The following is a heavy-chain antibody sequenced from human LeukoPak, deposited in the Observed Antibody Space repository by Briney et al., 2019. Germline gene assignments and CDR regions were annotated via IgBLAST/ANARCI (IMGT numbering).Heavy chain of an antibody. Sequence: GGSLRLSCAASGFTVSSNYMTWVRQAPGKGLEWVSGIGAGGTFTYYADSVKGRFTISRDNSRNTLYLQMNSLRADDTAVYYCAKEDSEGGPNWFDPWGQGALVTVSS. CDR1: GFTVSSNY. D-gene: IGHD1-14*01. V-gene: IGHV3-23*01. J-gene: IGHJ5*02. CDR3: AKEDSEGGPNWFDP. CDR2: IGAGGTFT.